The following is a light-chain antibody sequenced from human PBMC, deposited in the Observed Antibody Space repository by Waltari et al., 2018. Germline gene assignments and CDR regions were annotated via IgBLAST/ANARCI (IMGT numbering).Light chain of an antibody. J-gene: IGKJ5*01. Sequence: AIQLTQSPSSLSASVGARVTITCRASQDISTALAWYQQKSGEAPKLLIYDASTLGSGVPSRFSGSGTGTDFTLTISRLQPEDFSTYHCQQFHNYPPTFGQGTRLEIK. V-gene: IGKV1D-13*01. CDR3: QQFHNYPPT. CDR1: QDISTA. CDR2: DAS.